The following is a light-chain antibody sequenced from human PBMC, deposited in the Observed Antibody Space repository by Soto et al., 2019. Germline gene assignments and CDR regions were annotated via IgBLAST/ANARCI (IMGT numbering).Light chain of an antibody. Sequence: DIPVTQSPSSLSASVGDTVTITCRSSQALGRWLSWYQQKPGKAPKIVIFGAYSLQSGVPSRFSGSGSGTEFMLTISNLQPEDFATYYCQQARSFPVTFGQGTRLEIK. J-gene: IGKJ5*01. CDR1: QALGRW. CDR3: QQARSFPVT. V-gene: IGKV1D-12*01. CDR2: GAY.